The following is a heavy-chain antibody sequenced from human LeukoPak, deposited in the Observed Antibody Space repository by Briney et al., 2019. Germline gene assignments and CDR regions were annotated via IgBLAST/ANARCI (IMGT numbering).Heavy chain of an antibody. V-gene: IGHV3-30*03. CDR3: ARGGTPPTKMTVFGVVIID. CDR2: IAYDGSNK. J-gene: IGHJ4*02. CDR1: GFTFSSYA. Sequence: GGSLRLSCVASGFTFSSYAMSWVRQAPGKGLEWVAVIAYDGSNKYYADSVKGRFTISRDNSRNTLFLQMNNLRPEDTALYSCARGGTPPTKMTVFGVVIIDWGQGTLVTVSS. D-gene: IGHD3-3*01.